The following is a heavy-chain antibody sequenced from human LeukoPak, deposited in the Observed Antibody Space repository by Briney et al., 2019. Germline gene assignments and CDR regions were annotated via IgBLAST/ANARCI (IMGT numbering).Heavy chain of an antibody. V-gene: IGHV3-30*02. CDR1: GFTFSSYG. CDR3: AKELRFLEWLLDYYFDY. D-gene: IGHD3-3*01. J-gene: IGHJ4*02. Sequence: GGSLRLSCAASGFTFSSYGMHWVRQAPGKGLEWVAFIRYDGSNKYYADSVKGRFTISRDNSKNTLYLQMNSLRAEDTAVYYCAKELRFLEWLLDYYFDYWGQGTLVTVSS. CDR2: IRYDGSNK.